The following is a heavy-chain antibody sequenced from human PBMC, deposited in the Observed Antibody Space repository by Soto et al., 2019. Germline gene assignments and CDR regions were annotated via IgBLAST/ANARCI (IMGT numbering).Heavy chain of an antibody. V-gene: IGHV1-18*01. Sequence: ASVKVSCKASGYTFTSYGISWVRQAPGQGLEWMGWISAYNGNTNYAQKLQGRVTMTTDTSTSTAYMELRSLRSDDTAVYYCARGLDHYYYDSSGPIREYFQHWGQGTLVTVSS. CDR1: GYTFTSYG. J-gene: IGHJ1*01. CDR3: ARGLDHYYYDSSGPIREYFQH. D-gene: IGHD3-22*01. CDR2: ISAYNGNT.